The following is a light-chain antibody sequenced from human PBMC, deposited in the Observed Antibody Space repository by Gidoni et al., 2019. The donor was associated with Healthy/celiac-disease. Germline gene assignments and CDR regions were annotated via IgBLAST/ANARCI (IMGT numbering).Light chain of an antibody. CDR1: QSVSSN. Sequence: EIVMTQSPATLSVSPGERATLSCRASQSVSSNLAWYQPKPGQAPRLLIYGASTRATGIPARFSGSGSGTEFTLTISSLQSEDFAVYYCQQYNSWPPPWTFGQGTKVEIK. V-gene: IGKV3-15*01. J-gene: IGKJ1*01. CDR2: GAS. CDR3: QQYNSWPPPWT.